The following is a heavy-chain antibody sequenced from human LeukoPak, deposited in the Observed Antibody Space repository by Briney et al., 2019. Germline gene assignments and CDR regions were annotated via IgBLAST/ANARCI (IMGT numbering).Heavy chain of an antibody. J-gene: IGHJ4*02. CDR1: GYTFSGYY. CDR2: INPSGGST. Sequence: ASVKVSCKASGYTFSGYYMHWVRQAPGQGLEWMGIINPSGGSTSYAQKFQGRVTMTRDTSTSTVYMELSSLRSEDTAVYYCASRGGSGPFDYWGQGTLVTVSS. V-gene: IGHV1-46*01. D-gene: IGHD3-10*01. CDR3: ASRGGSGPFDY.